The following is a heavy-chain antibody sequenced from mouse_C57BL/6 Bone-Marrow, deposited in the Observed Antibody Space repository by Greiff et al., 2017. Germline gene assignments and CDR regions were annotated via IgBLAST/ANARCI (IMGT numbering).Heavy chain of an antibody. D-gene: IGHD2-2*01. J-gene: IGHJ4*01. CDR3: RGYEDAMDY. CDR1: GYTFTDYE. V-gene: IGHV1-15*01. Sequence: LVESGAELVRPGASVTLSCKASGYTFTDYEMHWVKQTPVHGLEWIGAIDPETGGTAYNQKFKGKAILTADKSSSTAYMELRSLTSEDSAVXYCRGYEDAMDYGGQGTSVTVAS. CDR2: IDPETGGT.